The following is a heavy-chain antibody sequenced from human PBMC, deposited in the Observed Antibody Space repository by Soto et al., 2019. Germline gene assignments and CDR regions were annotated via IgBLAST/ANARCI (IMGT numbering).Heavy chain of an antibody. CDR2: INPETGGT. V-gene: IGHV1-2*02. CDR1: GYTFTGYY. CDR3: ASERFQVISDGMDV. Sequence: ASVKVSCKASGYTFTGYYVHWVREAPGQGLEWMGWINPETGGTSYAQKFQGRVTLSRDTSINTAYLELSSLRFDDAAVYFCASERFQVISDGMDVWGQGTTVTVPS. J-gene: IGHJ6*02. D-gene: IGHD2-21*01.